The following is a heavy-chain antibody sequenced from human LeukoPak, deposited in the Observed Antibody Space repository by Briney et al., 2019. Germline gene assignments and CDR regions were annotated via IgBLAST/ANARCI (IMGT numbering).Heavy chain of an antibody. V-gene: IGHV1-69*13. CDR1: GGTFSSYA. Sequence: ASVKVSCKASGGTFSSYAISWVRQAPGQGLEWMGGIIPIFGTANYAQKFQGRVTITADESTSTAYMELSSLRSEDTAVYYCARGLDSQDYYYGMDVWGQGTTVTVSS. J-gene: IGHJ6*02. CDR2: IIPIFGTA. D-gene: IGHD3-9*01. CDR3: ARGLDSQDYYYGMDV.